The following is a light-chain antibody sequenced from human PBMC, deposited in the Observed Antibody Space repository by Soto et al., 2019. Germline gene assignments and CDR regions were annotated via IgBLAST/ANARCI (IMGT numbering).Light chain of an antibody. CDR2: RTD. CDR1: SSTFANNY. CDR3: AAYTGNWNGPV. V-gene: IGLV1-47*01. J-gene: IGLJ2*01. Sequence: QSVLTQPPSVSGTPGQRASISCSGDSSTFANNYVHWYQQVPGAAPKLLMNRTDQRPSGVPERFSGSKSGTSASLTISGLRPEDEAQYYCAAYTGNWNGPVFGGGTKLTVL.